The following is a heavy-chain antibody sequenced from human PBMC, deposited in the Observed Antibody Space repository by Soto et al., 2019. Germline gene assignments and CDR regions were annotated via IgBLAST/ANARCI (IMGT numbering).Heavy chain of an antibody. Sequence: SETLSLTCAVSGYSISSGYYWGWIRQPPGKGLEWIGSTYHSGNTYYNPSLKSRVTISVDTAKNHFSLKLSSLTAADTAIYYCARHIGGSDSSAWFGPWGQGSLVT. CDR1: GYSISSGYY. J-gene: IGHJ5*02. D-gene: IGHD1-26*01. CDR3: ARHIGGSDSSAWFGP. V-gene: IGHV4-38-2*01. CDR2: TYHSGNT.